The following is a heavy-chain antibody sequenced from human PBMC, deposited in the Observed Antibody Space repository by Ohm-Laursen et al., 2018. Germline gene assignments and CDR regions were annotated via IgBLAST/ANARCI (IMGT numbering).Heavy chain of an antibody. CDR2: ISSSSSYI. CDR1: GFTFSSYS. V-gene: IGHV3-21*01. D-gene: IGHD5-18*01. J-gene: IGHJ4*02. CDR3: ARGGCSYGPFDY. Sequence: SLRLSCTASGFTFSSYSMNWVRQAPGKGLEWVSSISSSSSYIYYADSVKGRFTISRDNAKNSLYLQMNSLRAEDTAVYYCARGGCSYGPFDYWGQGTLVTVSS.